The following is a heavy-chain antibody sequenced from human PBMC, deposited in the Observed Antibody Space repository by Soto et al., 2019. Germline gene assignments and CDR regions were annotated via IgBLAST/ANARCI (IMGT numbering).Heavy chain of an antibody. CDR2: IRSKANSYAT. J-gene: IGHJ4*02. D-gene: IGHD4-17*01. Sequence: PGGSLRLSCAASGFTFSGSAMHWVRQASGKGLEWVGRIRSKANSYATAYAASVKGRFTISRDDSKNTAYLQMNSLKTEDTAMYYCTRHGHDYGDYSPWAFDYWGQGTLVTVSS. CDR3: TRHGHDYGDYSPWAFDY. CDR1: GFTFSGSA. V-gene: IGHV3-73*01.